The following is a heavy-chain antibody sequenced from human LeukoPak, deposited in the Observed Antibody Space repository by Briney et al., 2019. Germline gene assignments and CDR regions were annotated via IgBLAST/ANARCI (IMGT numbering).Heavy chain of an antibody. CDR3: ARATAADNPYYYYYMDV. Sequence: SETLSLTCTVSGGSISSYYWSWIRQPAGKGLEWIGRIYTSGSTNYNPSLKSRVTMSVDTSKNQFSPKLSSVTAADTAVYYCARATAADNPYYYYYMDVWGKGTSVTVSS. CDR1: GGSISSYY. V-gene: IGHV4-4*07. CDR2: IYTSGST. J-gene: IGHJ6*03. D-gene: IGHD6-13*01.